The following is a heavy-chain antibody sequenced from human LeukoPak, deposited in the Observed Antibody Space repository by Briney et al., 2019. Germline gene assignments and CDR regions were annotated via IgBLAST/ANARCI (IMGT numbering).Heavy chain of an antibody. J-gene: IGHJ3*01. V-gene: IGHV3-7*01. CDR1: GFTFSRYW. D-gene: IGHD6-13*01. Sequence: AGGSLRLSCAVSGFTFSRYWMTWVRQAPGKGLEWVANIKVDGSEKYYVDAVKGRFTISRDNAKDSLYLQMNGLRAEDTAVYYCARAPKIAAAAFWGQGTMVTVSS. CDR3: ARAPKIAAAAF. CDR2: IKVDGSEK.